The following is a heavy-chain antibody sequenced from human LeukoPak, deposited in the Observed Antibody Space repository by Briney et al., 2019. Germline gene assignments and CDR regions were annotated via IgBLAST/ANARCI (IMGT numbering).Heavy chain of an antibody. D-gene: IGHD3-22*01. Sequence: PSETLSLTCTVSGGSISSYYWSWIRQPPGKGLEWIGCIYYSGSTNYNPSLKSRVTISVDTSKNQFSLKLSSVTAADTAVYYCARGAYYYDSSGYGYWGQGTLVTVSS. CDR1: GGSISSYY. CDR3: ARGAYYYDSSGYGY. CDR2: IYYSGST. J-gene: IGHJ4*02. V-gene: IGHV4-59*01.